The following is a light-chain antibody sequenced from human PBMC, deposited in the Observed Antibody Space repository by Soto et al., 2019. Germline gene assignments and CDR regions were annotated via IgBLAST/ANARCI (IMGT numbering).Light chain of an antibody. V-gene: IGLV2-8*01. Sequence: QSAPTQPPSASGSPGPSATISCSGTSSYVGAYKYVSWYQQYPGKAPKLMIYEVTKRPSGVPDRFSGSKSGNTASLTVSGLQAEDEADYYCTSYVGNDIWVFGGGSKVTVL. CDR2: EVT. CDR1: SSYVGAYKY. CDR3: TSYVGNDIWV. J-gene: IGLJ3*02.